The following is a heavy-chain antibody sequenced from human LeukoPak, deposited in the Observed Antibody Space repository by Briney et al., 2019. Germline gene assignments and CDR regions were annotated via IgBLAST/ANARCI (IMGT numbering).Heavy chain of an antibody. V-gene: IGHV3-33*05. CDR1: GFTFSSYG. Sequence: GGSLRLSCAASGFTFSSYGMHWVRQAPGKGLEWVAVISYDGSNKYYADSVKGRFTISRDNAKNTLYLQMNSLRAEDSAVYYCARGYGMDVWGQGTTVTVSS. J-gene: IGHJ6*02. CDR3: ARGYGMDV. CDR2: ISYDGSNK.